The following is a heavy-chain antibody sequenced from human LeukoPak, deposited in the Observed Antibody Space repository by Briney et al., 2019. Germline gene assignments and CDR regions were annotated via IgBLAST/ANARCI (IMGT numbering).Heavy chain of an antibody. V-gene: IGHV3-30*02. J-gene: IGHJ4*02. D-gene: IGHD2-2*01. CDR2: IRYDGSNK. Sequence: GGSLRLSCAASGFTFSSYGMHWVRQAPGKGLEWVAFIRYDGSNKYYADSVKGRFTISRDNSMNTLYLQMNSLRAEDTAVYYCAKDRGGCSSTSCYPKVSTFGGQGTLVTVSS. CDR3: AKDRGGCSSTSCYPKVSTF. CDR1: GFTFSSYG.